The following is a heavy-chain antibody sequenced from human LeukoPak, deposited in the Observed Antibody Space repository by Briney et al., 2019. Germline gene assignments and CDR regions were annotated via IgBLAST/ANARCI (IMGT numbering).Heavy chain of an antibody. J-gene: IGHJ4*02. D-gene: IGHD6-19*01. Sequence: SETLSLTCVVFGGSFSGHYWSWLRQPPGKGLEWIGEINHSGSTHYNPSLKSRVTISVDTSKNQFSLKLSSVTAAVTAVYYCARVGYSSGWYRFDYWGQGTLSPSPQ. CDR3: ARVGYSSGWYRFDY. CDR1: GGSFSGHY. CDR2: INHSGST. V-gene: IGHV4-34*01.